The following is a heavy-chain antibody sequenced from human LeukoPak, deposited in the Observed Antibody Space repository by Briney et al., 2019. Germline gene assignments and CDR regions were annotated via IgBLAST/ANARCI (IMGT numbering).Heavy chain of an antibody. V-gene: IGHV3-23*01. Sequence: GGTLRLSCAASGFTFSSYAMSWVRQAPGKGLEWVSGFSVSDQTTYYADSVKGRFTISRDNAKNTLYLEINSLRAEDTAVYYCAKDPRVSYGDYTIRWGLGTLVIVSS. CDR2: FSVSDQTT. CDR3: AKDPRVSYGDYTIR. D-gene: IGHD4-17*01. CDR1: GFTFSSYA. J-gene: IGHJ4*02.